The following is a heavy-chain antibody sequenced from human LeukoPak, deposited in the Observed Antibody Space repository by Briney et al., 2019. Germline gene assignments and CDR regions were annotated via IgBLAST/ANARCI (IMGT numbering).Heavy chain of an antibody. Sequence: SETLSLTCTVSGGSISSYYWSWIRQPPGKGLEWIGYIYYSGSANYNPSLKSRVTISVDTSKNQFSLKLSSVTAADTAVYYCARAGTPNWFDPWGQGTLVTVSS. CDR2: IYYSGSA. V-gene: IGHV4-59*01. CDR1: GGSISSYY. D-gene: IGHD6-13*01. CDR3: ARAGTPNWFDP. J-gene: IGHJ5*02.